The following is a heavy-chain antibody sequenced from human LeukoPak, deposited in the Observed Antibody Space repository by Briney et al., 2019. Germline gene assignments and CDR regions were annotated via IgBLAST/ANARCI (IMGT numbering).Heavy chain of an antibody. CDR2: ISGSGGST. CDR3: AELGITMIGGV. CDR1: GFTFSNYA. V-gene: IGHV3-23*01. Sequence: GGSLRLSCAASGFTFSNYAMSWVRQAPGKGLEWVSGISGSGGSTYYADSVKGRFTISRDNAKNSLYLQMNSLRAEDTAVYYCAELGITMIGGVWGKGTTVTISS. J-gene: IGHJ6*04. D-gene: IGHD3-10*02.